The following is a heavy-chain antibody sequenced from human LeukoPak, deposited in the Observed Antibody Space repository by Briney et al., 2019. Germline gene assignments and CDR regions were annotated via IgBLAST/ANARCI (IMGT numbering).Heavy chain of an antibody. CDR1: GLSLSTSGVG. Sequence: ESGPTLVNPTQTLTLTCTFSGLSLSTSGVGVGWIRQPPGKALEWLALIYWDDDERYSPSLKSRLTITKDTSKNQVVLTMTNMDPVDTATYYCAPLGGAVAGTNWFDPWGQGTLVTVSS. CDR2: IYWDDDE. CDR3: APLGGAVAGTNWFDP. D-gene: IGHD6-19*01. J-gene: IGHJ5*02. V-gene: IGHV2-5*02.